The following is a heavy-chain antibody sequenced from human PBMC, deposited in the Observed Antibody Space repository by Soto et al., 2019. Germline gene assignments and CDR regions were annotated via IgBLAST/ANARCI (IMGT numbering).Heavy chain of an antibody. CDR3: ATLSLGEQPFDY. V-gene: IGHV5-51*01. D-gene: IGHD1-1*01. CDR2: IFPHDSDT. J-gene: IGHJ4*02. CDR1: GYSFIRYW. Sequence: LGESLKISCKTSGYSFIRYWIGWVRQMPGKGLESMGIIFPHDSDTRYSPSFQGQVTISADKSVSTAYLQWSSLKASDTAMYYCATLSLGEQPFDYWGQGTLVTVSS.